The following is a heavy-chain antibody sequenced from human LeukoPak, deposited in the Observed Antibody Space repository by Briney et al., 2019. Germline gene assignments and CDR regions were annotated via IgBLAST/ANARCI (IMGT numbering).Heavy chain of an antibody. Sequence: SETLSLTCTVSGGSISSYYWSWIRHPPGGGVEWLGYIYYSGSDNYNPSLKSRVTISVDTSKNQFSLKLSSVTAADTAVYYCARSPTAVAGDALFDYWGQGTLVTVSS. CDR1: GGSISSYY. J-gene: IGHJ4*02. CDR3: ARSPTAVAGDALFDY. D-gene: IGHD6-19*01. V-gene: IGHV4-59*08. CDR2: IYYSGSD.